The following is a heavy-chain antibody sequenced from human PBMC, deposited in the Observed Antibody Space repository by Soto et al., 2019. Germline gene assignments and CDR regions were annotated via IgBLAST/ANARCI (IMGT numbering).Heavy chain of an antibody. Sequence: PETLSLTCAVSGGSISSSYWWSWVRQPPGKGLEWIGEIYHSGSTNYNTSLKGRVTISVDKSKNQFSLKVTSVTAADTAVYYCARVSGSYYYGMDVWGQGTTVTVSS. J-gene: IGHJ6*02. CDR2: IYHSGST. CDR3: ARVSGSYYYGMDV. CDR1: GGSISSSYW. V-gene: IGHV4-4*03.